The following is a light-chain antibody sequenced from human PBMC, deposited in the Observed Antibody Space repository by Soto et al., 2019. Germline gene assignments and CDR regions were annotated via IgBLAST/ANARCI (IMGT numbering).Light chain of an antibody. V-gene: IGKV1-9*01. J-gene: IGKJ3*01. Sequence: DIQLTPSPSFLSASVGDRVTITCRASQGISSYLAWYQQKPGKAPKLLIYAASTLQSGVPSRFSGSGSGTEFTLTISSLQPEDFATYYCQQLNSYLFGPGTKVDIK. CDR1: QGISSY. CDR2: AAS. CDR3: QQLNSYL.